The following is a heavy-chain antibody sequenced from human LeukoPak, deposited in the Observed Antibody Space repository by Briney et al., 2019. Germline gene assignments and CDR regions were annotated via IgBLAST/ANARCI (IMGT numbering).Heavy chain of an antibody. V-gene: IGHV3-30*04. CDR3: ARDLAWGAFDY. Sequence: GGSLRLSCAASGFTFSSYAMHWVRQAPGKGLEWVAVISYDGSNKYYADSVKGRFTISRDDSKNTLSLQMNSLRVEDTAVYYCARDLAWGAFDYWGQGTLVTVSS. D-gene: IGHD3-16*01. CDR2: ISYDGSNK. J-gene: IGHJ4*02. CDR1: GFTFSSYA.